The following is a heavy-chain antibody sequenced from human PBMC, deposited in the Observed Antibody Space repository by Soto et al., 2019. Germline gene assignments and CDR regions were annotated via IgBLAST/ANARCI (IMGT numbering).Heavy chain of an antibody. J-gene: IGHJ5*02. CDR1: GCSISSYY. Sequence: SETLSLTCTVSGCSISSYYWSWIRQPPGKGLEWIGYIYYSGSTNYNPSLKSRVTISVDTSKNQFSLKLSSVTAADTAVYYCARDLGDGRGGWFDPWGQGTQVTVSS. CDR2: IYYSGST. V-gene: IGHV4-59*01. CDR3: ARDLGDGRGGWFDP. D-gene: IGHD1-26*01.